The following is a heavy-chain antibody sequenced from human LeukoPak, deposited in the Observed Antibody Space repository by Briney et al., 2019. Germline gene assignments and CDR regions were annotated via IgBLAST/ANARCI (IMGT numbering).Heavy chain of an antibody. CDR2: ISGSGGST. V-gene: IGHV3-23*01. CDR1: GFTFSSYA. CDR3: ARGFVVVPAAMPMELDY. J-gene: IGHJ4*02. Sequence: GGSLRLSCAASGFTFSSYAMSWVRQAPGKGLEWVSSISGSGGSTYYADSVKGRFTISRDNAKNSLYLQMNSLRAEDTAVYYCARGFVVVPAAMPMELDYWGQGTLVTVSS. D-gene: IGHD2-2*01.